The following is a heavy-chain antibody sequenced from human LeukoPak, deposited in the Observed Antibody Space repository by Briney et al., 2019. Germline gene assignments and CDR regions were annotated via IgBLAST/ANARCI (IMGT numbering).Heavy chain of an antibody. CDR2: TYYRSTWYT. J-gene: IGHJ5*02. CDR3: ARQGVRYKYRSGWLTYNWFDP. D-gene: IGHD6-19*01. V-gene: IGHV6-1*01. Sequence: SQTLSLTCAFSGDSVSSNSAAWNWIRQSPSRGLEWLGRTYYRSTWYTDYAASVKSRISISPDTSKNQFSLHLSSVTPDDTAVYYCARQGVRYKYRSGWLTYNWFDPWGQGTLVNVSS. CDR1: GDSVSSNSAA.